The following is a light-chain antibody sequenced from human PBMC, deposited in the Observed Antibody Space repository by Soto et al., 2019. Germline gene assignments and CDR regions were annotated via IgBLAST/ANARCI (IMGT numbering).Light chain of an antibody. CDR2: NVS. Sequence: DIQMTQSPSTLPASVGDRVTITCRSSQTIGNWLAWYQQKPGKVPKLLIYNVSSLESGVPSRFSGSGYVTKFTLTISSLQPDDFATYYCQQYGGSPPLTFGGGNKVEIK. J-gene: IGKJ4*01. CDR3: QQYGGSPPLT. V-gene: IGKV1-5*03. CDR1: QTIGNW.